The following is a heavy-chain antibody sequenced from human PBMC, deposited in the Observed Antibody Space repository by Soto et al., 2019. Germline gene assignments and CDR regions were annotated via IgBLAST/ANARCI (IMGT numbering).Heavy chain of an antibody. J-gene: IGHJ3*02. CDR1: GFTFSSYG. Sequence: QVQLVESGGGVVQPGRSLRLSCAASGFTFSSYGMHWVRQAPGKGLEWVAVIWYDGSNKYYADSVKGRFTISRDNSKNTLYLQMNSLRAEDTAVYYCARDKSAHDAFDIWGQGTMVTVSS. CDR3: ARDKSAHDAFDI. V-gene: IGHV3-33*01. CDR2: IWYDGSNK.